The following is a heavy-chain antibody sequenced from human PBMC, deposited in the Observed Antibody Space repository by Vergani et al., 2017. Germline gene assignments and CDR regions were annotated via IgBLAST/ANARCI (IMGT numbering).Heavy chain of an antibody. V-gene: IGHV3-23*04. J-gene: IGHJ4*02. CDR1: GFDFSSYI. Sequence: EVQLVESGGGWVQPGGSLRLSCVVSGFDFSSYIMNWVRQAPGKGLEWVSAISGSGGSTYYADSVKGRFTISRDNSKNTLYLQMNSLRAEDTAVYYCAKAAIRSQARDYWGQGTLVTVSS. CDR2: ISGSGGST. CDR3: AKAAIRSQARDY.